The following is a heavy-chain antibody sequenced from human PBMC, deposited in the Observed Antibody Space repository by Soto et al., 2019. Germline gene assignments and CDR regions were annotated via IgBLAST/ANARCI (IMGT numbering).Heavy chain of an antibody. CDR2: IKSKTDGGTT. CDR3: TTDYWVYDAFDI. D-gene: IGHD6-13*01. Sequence: GGSLRLSCAASGFTFSNAWMSWVRQAPGKGLEWVGRIKSKTDGGTTDYAAPVKGRFTISRDDSKNTLYLQMNSLKTEDTAVYYCTTDYWVYDAFDIWGQGTMVTVSS. J-gene: IGHJ3*02. V-gene: IGHV3-15*01. CDR1: GFTFSNAW.